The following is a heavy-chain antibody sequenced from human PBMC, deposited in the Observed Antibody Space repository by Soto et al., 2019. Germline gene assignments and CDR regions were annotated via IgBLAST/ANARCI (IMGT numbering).Heavy chain of an antibody. CDR1: GFTFSRHA. CDR3: VRDLLIGTYSEHLQY. D-gene: IGHD1-26*01. V-gene: IGHV3-33*01. Sequence: QVQLVESGGGVVQPGRSLRLSCAASGFTFSRHAMHWVRQAPGKGLEWVALIWYDGSQIYYADSVKGRFTISRDNSKNTLYLQMNSLRAEDTAVYYCVRDLLIGTYSEHLQYWGQGTLVTVSS. J-gene: IGHJ1*01. CDR2: IWYDGSQI.